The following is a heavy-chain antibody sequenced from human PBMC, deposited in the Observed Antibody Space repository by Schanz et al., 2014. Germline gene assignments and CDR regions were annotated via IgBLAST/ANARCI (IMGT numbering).Heavy chain of an antibody. CDR2: MSWNAGSL. CDR3: ARGVRIDY. CDR1: GFTFSSYG. V-gene: IGHV3-9*01. D-gene: IGHD3-3*01. Sequence: VQLVESGGGVVQPGRSLRLSCAASGFTFSSYGMHWVRQAPGKGLEWVSGMSWNAGSLGYGDSVKGRFTISRDNAKNSLYLQMNSLTAEDTAVYYCARGVRIDYWGQGTLVTVSS. J-gene: IGHJ4*02.